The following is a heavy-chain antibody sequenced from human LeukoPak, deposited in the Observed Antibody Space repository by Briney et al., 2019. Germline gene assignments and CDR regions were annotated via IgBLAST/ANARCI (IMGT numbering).Heavy chain of an antibody. D-gene: IGHD3-9*01. CDR1: GGSTSSSNW. CDR2: IYHSGST. J-gene: IGHJ5*02. Sequence: PSGALSLTCAVSGGSTSSSNWWSWVRPPPGKGLEWIGEIYHSGSTNYNPSLKSRVTISVDKSKNQFSLKLSSVTAADTAVYYCARARVYDILTGYRNWFDPWGQGTLVTVSS. CDR3: ARARVYDILTGYRNWFDP. V-gene: IGHV4-4*02.